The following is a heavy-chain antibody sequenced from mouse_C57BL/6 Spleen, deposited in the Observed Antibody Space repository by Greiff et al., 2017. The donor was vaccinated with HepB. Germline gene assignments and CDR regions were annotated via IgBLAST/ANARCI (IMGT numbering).Heavy chain of an antibody. CDR2: IYPGDGDT. D-gene: IGHD4-1*01. Sequence: QVQLKESGPELVKPGASVKISCKASGYAFSSSWMNWVKQRPGKGLEWIGRIYPGDGDTNYNGKFKGKATLTADKSYSTAYMQLSSLTSADSAVYFCARTGYDAMDYWGQGTSVTVSS. J-gene: IGHJ4*01. V-gene: IGHV1-82*01. CDR1: GYAFSSSW. CDR3: ARTGYDAMDY.